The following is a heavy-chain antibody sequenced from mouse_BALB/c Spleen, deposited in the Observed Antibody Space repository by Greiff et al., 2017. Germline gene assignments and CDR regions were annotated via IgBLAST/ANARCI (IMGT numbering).Heavy chain of an antibody. CDR1: GFSLTSYG. D-gene: IGHD1-1*01. CDR2: IWSGGST. V-gene: IGHV2-2*02. CDR3: ARNGYYGSSGAMDY. Sequence: VQLQPSGPGLVQPSQSLSITCTVSGFSLTSYGVHWVRPSPGKGLEWLGVIWSGGSTDYNAAFISRLSISKDNSKSQVFFKMNSLQANDTAIYYCARNGYYGSSGAMDYWGQGTSVTVSS. J-gene: IGHJ4*01.